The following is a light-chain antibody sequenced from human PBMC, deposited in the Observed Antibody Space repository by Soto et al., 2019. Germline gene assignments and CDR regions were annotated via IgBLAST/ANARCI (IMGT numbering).Light chain of an antibody. CDR2: GAS. J-gene: IGKJ1*01. CDR1: QSVSSNY. CDR3: QQYGSSRWT. Sequence: GVSQSPGTLSLSPGERATLSCRASQSVSSNYLAWYQQKPGQAPRLLVYGASSRATGIPDRFSGSGSGTDFTLTISRLEPEDFAVYYCQQYGSSRWTFGQGTKVDIK. V-gene: IGKV3-20*01.